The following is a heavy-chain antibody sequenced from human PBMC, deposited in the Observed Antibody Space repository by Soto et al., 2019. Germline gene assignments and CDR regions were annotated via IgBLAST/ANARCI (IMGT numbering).Heavy chain of an antibody. Sequence: ASVKVSCKVSGYTLTELSMHWVRQAPGQGLEWMGGIIPKDGTAKYAQKFQGRVTITADESTSTAYMELSSLRSEDTAVYYCAKGSFQVLRFLEIDPWGQGTLVTVSS. CDR2: IIPKDGTA. D-gene: IGHD3-3*01. J-gene: IGHJ5*02. CDR1: GYTLTELS. V-gene: IGHV1-24*01. CDR3: AKGSFQVLRFLEIDP.